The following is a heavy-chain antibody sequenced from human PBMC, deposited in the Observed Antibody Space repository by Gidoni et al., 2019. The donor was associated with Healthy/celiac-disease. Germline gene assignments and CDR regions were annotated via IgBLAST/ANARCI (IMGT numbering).Heavy chain of an antibody. J-gene: IGHJ4*02. V-gene: IGHV5-51*01. CDR1: GYSFTSYW. D-gene: IGHD3-22*01. CDR2: IFPGDSDT. Sequence: EVQLVQSGAEVKKPGESLTISCKGSGYSFTSYWIGWVRQMPGQGLESMGIIFPGDSDTRYSPSFQGQVTISADKSNRTAYLQWSSLKASDTAMYDCARATYYYDSSGYPTGGIXYWGQGTLVTVAS. CDR3: ARATYYYDSSGYPTGGIXY.